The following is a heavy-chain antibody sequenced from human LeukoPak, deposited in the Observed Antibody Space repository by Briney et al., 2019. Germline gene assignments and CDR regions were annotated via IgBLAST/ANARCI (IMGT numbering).Heavy chain of an antibody. D-gene: IGHD3-10*01. V-gene: IGHV3-21*01. CDR1: GFTFSSNY. CDR2: ISSSSSYI. CDR3: ARIYGSGSYYDY. J-gene: IGHJ4*02. Sequence: PGGSLRLSCAASGFTFSSNYMSWVRQAPGKGLEWVSSISSSSSYIYYADSVKGRFTISRDNAKNSLYLQMNSLRAEDTAVYYCARIYGSGSYYDYWGQGTLVTVSS.